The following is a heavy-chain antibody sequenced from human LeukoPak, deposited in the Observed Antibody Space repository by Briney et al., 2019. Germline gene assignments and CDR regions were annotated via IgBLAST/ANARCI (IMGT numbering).Heavy chain of an antibody. CDR2: IYYSGST. V-gene: IGHV4-59*01. D-gene: IGHD6-6*01. Sequence: SETLSLTCTVSGGSINSYYWSWIRQPPGKGLEWIGYIYYSGSTNYNPSLKSRVTISVDTSKNQFSLKLSSVTAADTAVYYCASGLIAARGWGHFDYWGQGTLVTVSS. CDR1: GGSINSYY. J-gene: IGHJ4*02. CDR3: ASGLIAARGWGHFDY.